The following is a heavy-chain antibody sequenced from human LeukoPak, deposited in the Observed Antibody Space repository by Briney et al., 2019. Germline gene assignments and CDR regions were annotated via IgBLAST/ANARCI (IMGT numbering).Heavy chain of an antibody. D-gene: IGHD2-21*02. Sequence: GGSLRLSCAASGFTVSNNYMGWVRQAPGRGLEWVSVIYRGGSTYYADSVKDRFTISRDNFKNTLYLQMNSLRAEDTAVYYCARFRMGGYCGGDCYSPDYWGQGTLVTVSS. CDR3: ARFRMGGYCGGDCYSPDY. V-gene: IGHV3-53*01. CDR1: GFTVSNNY. J-gene: IGHJ4*02. CDR2: IYRGGST.